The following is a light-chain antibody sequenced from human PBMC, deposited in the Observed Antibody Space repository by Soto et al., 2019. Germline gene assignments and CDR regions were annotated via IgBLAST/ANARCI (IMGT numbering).Light chain of an antibody. J-gene: IGKJ3*01. V-gene: IGKV3-20*01. CDR1: QSIDSNS. Sequence: EIVLTQSPGTLSLSPGQRATLSCRASQSIDSNSLAWYQQKPGQAPRFLIYGASLRATGIPDRFSGSGSGTDFTHTINRLEPEDFAVYFCHQYSNSPFTFGPGTKVDIK. CDR3: HQYSNSPFT. CDR2: GAS.